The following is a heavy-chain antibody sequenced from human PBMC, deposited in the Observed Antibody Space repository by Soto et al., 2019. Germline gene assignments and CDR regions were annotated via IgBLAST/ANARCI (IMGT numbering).Heavy chain of an antibody. J-gene: IGHJ6*03. Sequence: PSQTLSVTCAISGDRVSSNSAAWNWIRQSPSRGPEWLGRTYYRSKWYNDYAVSVKSRITINPDTSKNQFSLQLNSVTPEDTAVYYCARDGRADSSGWYRPESYYYYMDVWGKGTTVTVSS. CDR1: GDRVSSNSAA. CDR2: TYYRSKWYN. CDR3: ARDGRADSSGWYRPESYYYYMDV. V-gene: IGHV6-1*01. D-gene: IGHD6-19*01.